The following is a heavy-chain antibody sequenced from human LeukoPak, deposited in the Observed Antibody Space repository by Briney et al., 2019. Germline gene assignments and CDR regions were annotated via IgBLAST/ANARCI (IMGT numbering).Heavy chain of an antibody. CDR1: GGTFSSYA. CDR3: ARRDYYGSGSFDY. CDR2: IIPILGIA. V-gene: IGHV1-69*04. Sequence: SVKVSCKASGGTFSSYAISWVRQAPGQGLEWMGRIIPILGIANYAQKFQGRVTITADKSTSTAYMELSSLRSEDTAVYYCARRDYYGSGSFDYWGQGILVTVSS. D-gene: IGHD3-10*01. J-gene: IGHJ4*02.